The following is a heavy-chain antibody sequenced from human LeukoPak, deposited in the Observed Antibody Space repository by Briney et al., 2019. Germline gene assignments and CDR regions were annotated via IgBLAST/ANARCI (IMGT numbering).Heavy chain of an antibody. CDR1: GGTFSSYA. CDR3: AREGEQWLGIYWYFDL. D-gene: IGHD6-19*01. V-gene: IGHV1-69*04. Sequence: GASAKVSCKASGGTFSSYAISWVRQAPGQGLEWMGRIIPILGIANYAQKFQGRVTITADKSTSTAYMELSSLRSEDTAVYYCAREGEQWLGIYWYFDLWGRGTLVTVSS. CDR2: IIPILGIA. J-gene: IGHJ2*01.